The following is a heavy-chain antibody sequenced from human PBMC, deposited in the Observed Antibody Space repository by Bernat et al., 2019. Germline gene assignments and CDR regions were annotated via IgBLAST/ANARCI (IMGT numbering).Heavy chain of an antibody. J-gene: IGHJ3*02. V-gene: IGHV4-39*01. CDR3: ASQTETAANDAFDI. CDR1: GGSISSSSYY. D-gene: IGHD2-2*01. Sequence: QLQLQASGPGLVKPSETLSLTCTVSGGSISSSSYYLGWIRQPPGKGLAWNGSTHYSGSTYYNPSPRSRVTISVDTSNNQFSLKLSSVTAADAALYYGASQTETAANDAFDIWGQGTIVTVSS. CDR2: THYSGST.